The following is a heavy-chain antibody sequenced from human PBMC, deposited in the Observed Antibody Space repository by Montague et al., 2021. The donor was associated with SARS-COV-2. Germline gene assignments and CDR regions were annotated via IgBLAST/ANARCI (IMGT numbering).Heavy chain of an antibody. CDR3: ARGRQHFNMIVVVMTGGEYYVDY. J-gene: IGHJ4*02. D-gene: IGHD3-22*01. V-gene: IGHV4-34*01. Sequence: TSNYNPSLKSRVSISVDTSKNQFSLYLGSVTAADTAVYYCARGRQHFNMIVVVMTGGEYYVDYWGQGTLVTVSS. CDR2: TS.